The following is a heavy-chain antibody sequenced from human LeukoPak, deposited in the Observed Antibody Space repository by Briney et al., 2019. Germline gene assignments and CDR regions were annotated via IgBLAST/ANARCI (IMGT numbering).Heavy chain of an antibody. CDR2: IIPRFGKA. J-gene: IGHJ4*02. CDR1: GIIFSRDG. D-gene: IGHD5-24*01. V-gene: IGHV1-69*13. CDR3: ARVQMATTINNFYFDY. Sequence: GASVKVSCRTPGIIFSRDGITWVRQAPGQGLEWMGGIIPRFGKANYPQKIQGRITITADESTSTAYMELSSLRSEDTAVYFCARVQMATTINNFYFDYWGPGTLVTVSS.